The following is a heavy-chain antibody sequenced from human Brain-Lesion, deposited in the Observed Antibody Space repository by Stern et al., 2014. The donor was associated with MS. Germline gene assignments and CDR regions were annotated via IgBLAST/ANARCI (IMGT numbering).Heavy chain of an antibody. Sequence: QVQLGQAGREVKKPGASAQVSCKASGGSFGTYPITWVRQAPGQGPEWIARIIPIFGSPNYAQKVQGRVTITADRSAATVYMKLSSLKSDDAAVYYCAKDGPALVTNWFDPWGRGTLVTVSS. CDR2: IIPIFGSP. D-gene: IGHD5-18*01. CDR3: AKDGPALVTNWFDP. CDR1: GGSFGTYP. J-gene: IGHJ5*02. V-gene: IGHV1-69*06.